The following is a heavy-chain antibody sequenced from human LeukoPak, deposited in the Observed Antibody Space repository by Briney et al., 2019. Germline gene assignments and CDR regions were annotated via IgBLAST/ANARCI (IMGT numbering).Heavy chain of an antibody. CDR3: ASQTVVGATDY. CDR1: GFTFSSYW. CDR2: IKSDGSST. J-gene: IGHJ4*02. Sequence: GGSLRLSCAASGFTFSSYWMHWVRQAPGKGLVWVSRIKSDGSSTSYADSVQGRFTISRDNTKNTLYLQMNSLRAEDTAVYYCASQTVVGATDYWGQGTLVTVSS. D-gene: IGHD1-26*01. V-gene: IGHV3-74*01.